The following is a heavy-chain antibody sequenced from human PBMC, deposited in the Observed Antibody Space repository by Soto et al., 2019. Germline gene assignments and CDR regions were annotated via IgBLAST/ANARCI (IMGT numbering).Heavy chain of an antibody. D-gene: IGHD4-17*01. CDR2: IYYSGST. V-gene: IGHV4-30-4*01. CDR1: GGSISSGDYY. CDR3: ARNDYGDQKPPFPDY. Sequence: QVQLQESGPGLVKPSQTLSLTCTVSGGSISSGDYYWSWIRQPPGKGLEWIGYIYYSGSTYYNPSLKSRVTMPVDTSKNHLSLKLSSVTAADTAVYYCARNDYGDQKPPFPDYWGQGTLVTVSS. J-gene: IGHJ4*02.